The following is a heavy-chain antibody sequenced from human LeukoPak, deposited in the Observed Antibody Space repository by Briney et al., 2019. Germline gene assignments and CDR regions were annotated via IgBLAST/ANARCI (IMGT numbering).Heavy chain of an antibody. CDR1: GFTFSSYA. J-gene: IGHJ4*02. V-gene: IGHV3-23*01. D-gene: IGHD1-26*01. CDR3: AKDPRIVGGRSYYFDY. Sequence: GGSLRLSCAASGFTFSSYAMSWVRQAPGKGLEWVSAISDSGDSTYYADSVKGRFTISRDNSKNTLSLQMNSLRADDTAVYYCAKDPRIVGGRSYYFDYWGQGTLVTVSS. CDR2: ISDSGDST.